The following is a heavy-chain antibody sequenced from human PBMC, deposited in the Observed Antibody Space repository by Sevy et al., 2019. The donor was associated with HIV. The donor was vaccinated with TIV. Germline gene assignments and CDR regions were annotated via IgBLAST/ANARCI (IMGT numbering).Heavy chain of an antibody. Sequence: GGSLRLSCAASGFTFADYGMSWVRQAPGKGLEWVSGINWNGGSTGYADSVKGRFTISRDNAKNSLYLQMNSLRAEDTALYYCARVGWGAAPPSVAGTSDYYYGMDVWGQGTTVTVSS. D-gene: IGHD6-19*01. CDR3: ARVGWGAAPPSVAGTSDYYYGMDV. J-gene: IGHJ6*02. V-gene: IGHV3-20*04. CDR1: GFTFADYG. CDR2: INWNGGST.